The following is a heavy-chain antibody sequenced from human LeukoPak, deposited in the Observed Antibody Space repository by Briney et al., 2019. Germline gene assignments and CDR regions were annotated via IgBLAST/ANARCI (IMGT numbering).Heavy chain of an antibody. CDR3: ARSKSSSWYFDY. Sequence: SQTLSLICTVSGGSISSGDYYWGWIRQPPGKGLEWIGSIYHSGSTYYNPSLKSRVTISVDTSKNQFSQKLSSVTAADTAVYYCARSKSSSWYFDYWGQGTLVTVSS. CDR2: IYHSGST. V-gene: IGHV4-39*07. D-gene: IGHD6-13*01. J-gene: IGHJ4*02. CDR1: GGSISSGDYY.